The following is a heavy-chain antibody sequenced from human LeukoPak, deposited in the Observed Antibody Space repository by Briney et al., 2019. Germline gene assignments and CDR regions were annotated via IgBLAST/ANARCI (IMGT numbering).Heavy chain of an antibody. Sequence: GASVKVSCKASGYTFTSYYMHWVRQAPGQGLEWMGIINPSGGSTSYAQKFQGRVTITADESTSTAYMELSSLRSEDTAVYYCARQAHDCSGGSCYPASYYFDYWGQGTLVTVSS. V-gene: IGHV1-46*01. D-gene: IGHD2-15*01. CDR1: GYTFTSYY. J-gene: IGHJ4*02. CDR3: ARQAHDCSGGSCYPASYYFDY. CDR2: INPSGGST.